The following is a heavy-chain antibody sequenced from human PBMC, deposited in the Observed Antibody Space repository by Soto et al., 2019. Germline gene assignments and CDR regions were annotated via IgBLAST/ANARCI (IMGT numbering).Heavy chain of an antibody. V-gene: IGHV1-69*02. D-gene: IGHD3-10*01. CDR2: VNPILSMS. CDR1: GGTFSFYT. CDR3: ATSYGSGYRAFDY. Sequence: ASVKVSCKASGGTFSFYTIKWVRQAPGLGLEWMGRVNPILSMSNYAQKFQGRVTMTADKSTSTAYMELRSLRSEDTAFYYCATSYGSGYRAFDYWG. J-gene: IGHJ4*01.